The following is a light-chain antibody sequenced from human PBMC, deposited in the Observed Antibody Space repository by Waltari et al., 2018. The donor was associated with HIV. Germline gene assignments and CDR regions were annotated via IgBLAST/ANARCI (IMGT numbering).Light chain of an antibody. V-gene: IGKV3-15*01. CDR1: QSFSSN. CDR3: QQYNKWPPT. Sequence: EIVMTQSPATLSVSPGERASLSCRASQSFSSNLAWYQQKPGQAPRLLIYGASTRATGIPARFSGSGSGTEFTLTISSLQSEDFAVYYCQQYNKWPPTFGQETKVEIK. CDR2: GAS. J-gene: IGKJ1*01.